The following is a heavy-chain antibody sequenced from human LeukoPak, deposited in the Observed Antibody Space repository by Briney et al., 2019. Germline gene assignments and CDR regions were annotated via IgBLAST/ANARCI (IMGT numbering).Heavy chain of an antibody. CDR2: ITGSSNFM. CDR1: GFTFRTYS. D-gene: IGHD1-1*01. V-gene: IGHV3-21*01. Sequence: PGGSLRLSCAASGFTFRTYSMNWVRQAPGKGLEWVSSITGSSNFMSYADSVKGRFTISRDNARNSLYLQMNSLRAEDTAVYYCQSLDGDYWGQGTLVTVSS. CDR3: QSLDGDY. J-gene: IGHJ4*02.